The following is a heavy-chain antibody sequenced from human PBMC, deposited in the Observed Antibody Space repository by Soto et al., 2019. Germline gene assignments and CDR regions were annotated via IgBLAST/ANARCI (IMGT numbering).Heavy chain of an antibody. CDR2: INHSGST. V-gene: IGHV4-34*01. CDR1: GGSFSGYY. Sequence: SETLSLTCAVYGGSFSGYYWGWIRQPPGKGLEWIGEINHSGSTNYNPSLKSRVTISVDTSKNQFSLKLSSVTAADTAVYYCARRIYDYIWGSYRKNWFDPWGQGTLVTVSS. CDR3: ARRIYDYIWGSYRKNWFDP. D-gene: IGHD3-16*02. J-gene: IGHJ5*02.